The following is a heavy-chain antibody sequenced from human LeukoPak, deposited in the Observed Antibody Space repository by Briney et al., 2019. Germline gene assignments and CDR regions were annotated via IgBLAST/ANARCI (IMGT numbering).Heavy chain of an antibody. CDR1: GFTFSSYG. CDR2: ISYDGSNK. CDR3: ARVCGHSGSPCNYYYYYGMDV. D-gene: IGHD3-10*01. J-gene: IGHJ6*02. V-gene: IGHV3-30*03. Sequence: GGSLRLSCAASGFTFSSYGMHWVRQAPGKGLEWVAVISYDGSNKYYADSVKGRFTISRDNSKNTLYLQMNSLRPEDTAVYYCARVCGHSGSPCNYYYYYGMDVWGQGTTVTVSS.